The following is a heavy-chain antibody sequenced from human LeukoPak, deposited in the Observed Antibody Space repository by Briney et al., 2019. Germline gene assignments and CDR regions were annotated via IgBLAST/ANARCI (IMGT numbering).Heavy chain of an antibody. CDR3: ARGGGGVVTYYYYYYMDV. CDR2: IYYSGST. V-gene: IGHV4-59*01. D-gene: IGHD3-3*01. CDR1: GGSISSYY. Sequence: SSETLSLTCTVSGGSISSYYWSWIRQPPGKGLEWIGYIYYSGSTNYNPSLKSRVTISVDTSKNQFSLKLSSVTAADTAVYYCARGGGGVVTYYYYYYMDVWGKGTTVTVSS. J-gene: IGHJ6*03.